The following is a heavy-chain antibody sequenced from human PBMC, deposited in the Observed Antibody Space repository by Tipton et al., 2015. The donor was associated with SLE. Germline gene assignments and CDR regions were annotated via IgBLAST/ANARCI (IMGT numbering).Heavy chain of an antibody. D-gene: IGHD3-3*01. CDR1: GYSITSGYY. J-gene: IGHJ4*02. CDR2: MSQTGFT. Sequence: TLSLTCTVSGYSITSGYYWGWVRQPPGKGLEWIGSMSQTGFTYYNPTLMSRVTISGDTSKNQFFLNLDSVTAADTAVYYCVREHHPRITVFGADCWGQGTLVTVSS. V-gene: IGHV4-38-2*02. CDR3: VREHHPRITVFGADC.